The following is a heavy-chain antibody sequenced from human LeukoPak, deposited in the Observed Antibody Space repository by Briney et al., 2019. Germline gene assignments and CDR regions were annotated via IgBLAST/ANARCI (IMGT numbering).Heavy chain of an antibody. CDR2: IKQDGSEK. CDR3: ARLGEKADFDY. V-gene: IGHV3-7*01. Sequence: GGSLRLSCAASGFTFSSHWMSWVRQAPGKGLEWVANIKQDGSEKYYVDSVKGRFTMSRDNAKNSPYLQMNSLRAEDTAVYYCARLGEKADFDYWGQGTLVTVPS. J-gene: IGHJ4*02. CDR1: GFTFSSHW. D-gene: IGHD3-16*01.